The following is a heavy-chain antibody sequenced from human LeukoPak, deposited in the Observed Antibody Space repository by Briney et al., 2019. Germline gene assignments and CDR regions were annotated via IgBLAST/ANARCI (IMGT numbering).Heavy chain of an antibody. V-gene: IGHV4-30-4*01. Sequence: SETLSLTCTVSGGSISSGDYYWSWIRQPPGKGLEWIGYIYYSGSTYYNPSLKSRVTISVDTSKNQFSLKLSSVTAADTAVYYCARVGIAAAGTDYYYGMDVWGQGTTVTVSS. D-gene: IGHD6-13*01. CDR2: IYYSGST. J-gene: IGHJ6*02. CDR3: ARVGIAAAGTDYYYGMDV. CDR1: GGSISSGDYY.